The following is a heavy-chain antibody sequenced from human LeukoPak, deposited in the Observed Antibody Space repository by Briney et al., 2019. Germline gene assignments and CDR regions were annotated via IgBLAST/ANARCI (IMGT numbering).Heavy chain of an antibody. V-gene: IGHV1-69*13. CDR1: GGTFSSYA. D-gene: IGHD6-19*01. J-gene: IGHJ4*02. CDR2: IIPIFGTA. CDR3: ARAESSGWYLAYQPTFDY. Sequence: GASVKVSCKASGGTFSSYAISWVRQAPGQGLEWMGGIIPIFGTASYAQKFQGRVTITADESTSTAYMELSSLRSEDTAVYYCARAESSGWYLAYQPTFDYWGQGTLVTVSS.